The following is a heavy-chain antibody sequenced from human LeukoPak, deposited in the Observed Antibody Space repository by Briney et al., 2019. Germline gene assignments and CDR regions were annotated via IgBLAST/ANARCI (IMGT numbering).Heavy chain of an antibody. CDR2: IYYSGST. CDR3: ARHHIAAGGTGAFDI. D-gene: IGHD6-13*01. CDR1: GGSISSYY. V-gene: IGHV4-59*08. Sequence: SETLSLTCIVSGGSISSYYWSWIRQPPGKGLEWTGYIYYSGSTNYNPSLKSRVTISVDTSKNQFSLKLSSVTAADTAVYYCARHHIAAGGTGAFDIWGQGTMVTVSS. J-gene: IGHJ3*02.